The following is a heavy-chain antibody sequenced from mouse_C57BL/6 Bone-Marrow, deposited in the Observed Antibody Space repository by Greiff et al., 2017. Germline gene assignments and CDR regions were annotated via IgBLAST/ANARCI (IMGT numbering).Heavy chain of an antibody. CDR2: IYPSDSET. V-gene: IGHV1-61*01. D-gene: IGHD1-1*01. Sequence: VKLQQPGAELVRPGSSVQLSCKASGYTFTSYWMDWVKQRPGQGLEWIGNIYPSDSETHYNQKFKDKATLTVDKSSSTAYMQLSSLTSEDSAVYYCAREGTTVVGAMDYWGQGTSVTVSS. CDR1: GYTFTSYW. J-gene: IGHJ4*01. CDR3: AREGTTVVGAMDY.